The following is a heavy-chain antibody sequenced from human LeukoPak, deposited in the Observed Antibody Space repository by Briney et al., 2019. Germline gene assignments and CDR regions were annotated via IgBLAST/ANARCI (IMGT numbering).Heavy chain of an antibody. J-gene: IGHJ4*02. CDR3: AKEGEMATISFDY. D-gene: IGHD5-24*01. Sequence: PGGSLRLSCAASGFTFSSYGMHWVRQAPGKGLEWVAVMWYDGSNKYYADSVKGRFTISRDNSKNTLYLQMNSLRAEDTAVYYCAKEGEMATISFDYWGQGTLVTVSS. V-gene: IGHV3-33*06. CDR1: GFTFSSYG. CDR2: MWYDGSNK.